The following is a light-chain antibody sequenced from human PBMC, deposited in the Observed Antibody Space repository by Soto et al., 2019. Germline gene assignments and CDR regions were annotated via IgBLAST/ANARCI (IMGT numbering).Light chain of an antibody. V-gene: IGKV3-15*01. J-gene: IGKJ5*01. CDR1: ETISTN. CDR3: QQYNNWPIT. Sequence: EIVFTPSPATLSLSPGEISTLSCRAPETISTNLAWFQRKPGQPPRLLIYGASTRATGIPARFSGSGSGTEFTLTISSLQSEDFAVYYCQQYNNWPITFGQGTRLEIK. CDR2: GAS.